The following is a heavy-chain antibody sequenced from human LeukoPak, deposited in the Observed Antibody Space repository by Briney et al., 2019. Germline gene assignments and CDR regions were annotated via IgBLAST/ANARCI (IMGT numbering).Heavy chain of an antibody. J-gene: IGHJ6*03. Sequence: SQTLSLTCTVSGGSISSGDYYWSWIRQPPGKGLEWIGYIYYSGSTYYNPSLKSRVTISVDTSKNQFSLKLSSVTAADTAVSYCARAISGDYYYYYYMDVWGKGTTVTVSS. D-gene: IGHD3-10*01. CDR3: ARAISGDYYYYYYMDV. V-gene: IGHV4-30-4*08. CDR2: IYYSGST. CDR1: GGSISSGDYY.